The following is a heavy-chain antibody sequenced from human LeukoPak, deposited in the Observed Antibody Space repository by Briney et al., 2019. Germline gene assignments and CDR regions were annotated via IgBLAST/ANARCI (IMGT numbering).Heavy chain of an antibody. CDR2: FDPEDDET. D-gene: IGHD3-3*01. CDR1: GYTLTELS. Sequence: GASVKVSCKVSGYTLTELSMHWVRQAPGKGLEWMASFDPEDDETIYAQKFQGRVTITRNTSISTAYMELSSLRSEDTAVYYCARGPETYYDFWSGYWTGRSHYMDVWGKGTTVTVSS. J-gene: IGHJ6*03. V-gene: IGHV1-24*01. CDR3: ARGPETYYDFWSGYWTGRSHYMDV.